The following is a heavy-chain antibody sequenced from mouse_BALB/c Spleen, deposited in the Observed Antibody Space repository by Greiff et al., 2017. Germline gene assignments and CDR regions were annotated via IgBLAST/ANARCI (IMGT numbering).Heavy chain of an antibody. CDR3: ARNRRYDVPFAY. J-gene: IGHJ3*01. CDR2: ILPGSGST. D-gene: IGHD2-14*01. CDR1: GYTFSSYW. V-gene: IGHV1-9*01. Sequence: QVQLQQSGAELMKPGASVKISCKATGYTFSSYWIEWVKQRPGHGLEWIGEILPGSGSTNYNEKFKGKATFTADTSSNTAYMQLSSLTSEDSAVYYCARNRRYDVPFAYWGQGTLVTVSA.